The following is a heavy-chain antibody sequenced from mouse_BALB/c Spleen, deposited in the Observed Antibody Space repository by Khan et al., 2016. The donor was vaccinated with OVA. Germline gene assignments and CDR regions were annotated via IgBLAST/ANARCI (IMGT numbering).Heavy chain of an antibody. CDR2: IYPGDGNT. J-gene: IGHJ3*01. D-gene: IGHD2-12*01. Sequence: QVQLQQSGAELVRPGSSMKISCKASGYAFSNYWMNWVKQGPGQGLEWIGKIYPGDGNTNYNGKFKDKASLTADTSSSTAYMQISRLTSEASAVYVWARSCYGCFAYWGQGTLVTVSA. CDR3: ARSCYGCFAY. V-gene: IGHV1-80*01. CDR1: GYAFSNYW.